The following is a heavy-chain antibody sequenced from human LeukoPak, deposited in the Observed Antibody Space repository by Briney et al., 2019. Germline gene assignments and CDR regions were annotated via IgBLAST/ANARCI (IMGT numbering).Heavy chain of an antibody. CDR2: MSGSGGST. J-gene: IGHJ3*02. V-gene: IGHV3-23*01. CDR3: ARGASVVAGSDNAFDI. Sequence: PGGSLRLSCAASGFTFSRYAMSWVRQAPGKWLEWVSAMSGSGGSTYYADSVKGRFTISRDNSKNTLYLQMNSLRAEDTAVYYCARGASVVAGSDNAFDIWGQGTMVTVSS. D-gene: IGHD6-19*01. CDR1: GFTFSRYA.